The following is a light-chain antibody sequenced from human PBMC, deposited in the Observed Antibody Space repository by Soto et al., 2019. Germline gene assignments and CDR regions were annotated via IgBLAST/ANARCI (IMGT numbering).Light chain of an antibody. J-gene: IGLJ1*01. CDR1: SGDVGSYNY. V-gene: IGLV2-14*01. CDR3: SSYTSSSTYV. Sequence: QSVLTQPASVSGSPGQSITISCTGTSGDVGSYNYVSWYQQHPVKAPKLMIYDVSNRPSGVSNRFSGSKSGNTASLTISGLQAEDEADYYCSSYTSSSTYVFGTGTKVTVL. CDR2: DVS.